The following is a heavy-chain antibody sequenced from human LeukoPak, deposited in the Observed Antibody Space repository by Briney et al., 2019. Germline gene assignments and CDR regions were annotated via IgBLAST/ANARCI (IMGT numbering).Heavy chain of an antibody. Sequence: PSETLSLTCAVYGGSFSGYYWSWIRQPPGKGLEWIGEINHSGSTNHNPSLKSRVSISVDTSKNQFSLKLSSVTAAGTAVYYCVRERDRWFGELLEDWGQGTLVTVSS. CDR3: VRERDRWFGELLED. V-gene: IGHV4-34*01. CDR2: INHSGST. CDR1: GGSFSGYY. J-gene: IGHJ4*02. D-gene: IGHD3-10*01.